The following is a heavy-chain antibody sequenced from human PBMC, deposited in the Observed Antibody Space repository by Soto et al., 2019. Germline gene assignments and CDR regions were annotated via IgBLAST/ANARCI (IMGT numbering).Heavy chain of an antibody. CDR1: GFSFSTYW. J-gene: IGHJ6*02. D-gene: IGHD3-16*02. CDR3: ARDHRYYYAVDV. CDR2: IKQDGKEA. V-gene: IGHV3-7*01. Sequence: PGGSLRLSCAASGFSFSTYWMTWVRQAPGKGLEWVANIKQDGKEANYVDSVKGRFTISRDNAKNSLYLQMNSLRAEDTAVYYCARDHRYYYAVDVWGQGTTVTVSS.